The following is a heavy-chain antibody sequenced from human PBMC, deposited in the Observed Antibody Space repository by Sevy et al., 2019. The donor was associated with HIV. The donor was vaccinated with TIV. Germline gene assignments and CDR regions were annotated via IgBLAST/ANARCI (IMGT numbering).Heavy chain of an antibody. CDR3: ARAQDTTMVTDWYDP. D-gene: IGHD5-18*01. J-gene: IGHJ5*02. V-gene: IGHV6-1*01. CDR1: GDSVSRNSAG. CDR2: TYYRSKWYQ. Sequence: SQTLSLTCAISGDSVSRNSAGWNWIRQSPSRGLEWLGRTYYRSKWYQDYAVSVKSRITNNTDTSKNQFSLHLNSVTPDDTAMYYCARAQDTTMVTDWYDPWGQGTLVTVSS.